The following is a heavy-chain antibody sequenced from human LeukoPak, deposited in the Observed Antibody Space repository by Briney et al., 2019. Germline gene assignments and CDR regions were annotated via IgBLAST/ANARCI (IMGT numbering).Heavy chain of an antibody. CDR1: GGSISSGDYY. J-gene: IGHJ4*02. CDR3: ARDARQSPPFSFDY. CDR2: IYYSGST. Sequence: PSETLSLTCTVSGGSISSGDYYWSWIPQPPGKGLEWIGYIYYSGSTYYNPSLKSRVTISVDTSKNQFSLKLSSVTAADTAVYYCARDARQSPPFSFDYWGQGTLVTVSS. V-gene: IGHV4-30-4*01.